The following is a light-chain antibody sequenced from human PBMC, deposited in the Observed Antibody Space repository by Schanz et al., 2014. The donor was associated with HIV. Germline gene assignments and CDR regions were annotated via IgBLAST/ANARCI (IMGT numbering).Light chain of an antibody. Sequence: QSALTQPRSVSGSPGQSVTISCTGTSSDVGGYNYVSWYQQHPGKAPKLMIYDVSKRPSGVSHRFSASKSGNTAFLTISGLQAEDEAEYYCCSYAGSSAFVVFGGGTKLTVL. V-gene: IGLV2-11*01. CDR2: DVS. CDR3: CSYAGSSAFVV. CDR1: SSDVGGYNY. J-gene: IGLJ2*01.